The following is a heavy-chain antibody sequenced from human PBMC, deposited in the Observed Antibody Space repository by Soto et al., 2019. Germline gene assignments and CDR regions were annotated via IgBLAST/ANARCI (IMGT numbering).Heavy chain of an antibody. D-gene: IGHD2-15*01. CDR2: IIPIFGTP. CDR3: ARGLECRGYCLDKPTWFAP. CDR1: GGTFSTYT. Sequence: SVKVSCKASGGTFSTYTFSWVLQAPGQGLEWMGRIIPIFGTPYYAQKFQGRVTITADKSTSTVYMELSSLRSDDTAVYFCARGLECRGYCLDKPTWFAPWGQGTLVTVS. V-gene: IGHV1-69*06. J-gene: IGHJ5*02.